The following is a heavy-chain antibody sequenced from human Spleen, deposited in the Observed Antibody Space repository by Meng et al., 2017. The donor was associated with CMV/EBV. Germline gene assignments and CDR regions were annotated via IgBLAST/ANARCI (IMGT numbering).Heavy chain of an antibody. CDR2: ISYDGSNK. CDR3: ARDKNTMVRGARISYYYGMDV. CDR1: GFTFSNYA. J-gene: IGHJ6*02. Sequence: GESLKISCVASGFTFSNYAIHWVRQAPGKGLEWVAVISYDGSNKYYADSVKGRFTISRDNSKNTLYLQMNSLRAEDTAVYYCARDKNTMVRGARISYYYGMDVWGQGTTVTVSS. D-gene: IGHD3-10*01. V-gene: IGHV3-30*04.